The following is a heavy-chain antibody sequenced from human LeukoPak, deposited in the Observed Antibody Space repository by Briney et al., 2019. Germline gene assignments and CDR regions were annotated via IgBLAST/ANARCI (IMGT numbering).Heavy chain of an antibody. V-gene: IGHV4-4*07. D-gene: IGHD3-22*01. Sequence: SETLSLTCTVSGDSISSFYWTWIRQPAGKGLEWIGRIYTSGSTNYNPSLKSRVTISVDKSENQFSLKLTSVTAADTAVYYCARGDYYDSSGYFLDFWGQGTLVTVSS. CDR2: IYTSGST. J-gene: IGHJ4*02. CDR1: GDSISSFY. CDR3: ARGDYYDSSGYFLDF.